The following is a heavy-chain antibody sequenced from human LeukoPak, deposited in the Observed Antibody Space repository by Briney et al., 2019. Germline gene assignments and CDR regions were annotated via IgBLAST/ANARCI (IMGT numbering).Heavy chain of an antibody. D-gene: IGHD2-2*02. V-gene: IGHV3-23*01. Sequence: GGSLRLSCAASGFTFSTYAMCWVRQAPGKGLEWVSGISGGGGNTYYADFVKGRFTISRDNAKNTLYLQMNGLRAEDTALYYCVKANRACSAIACYTTVTPFDYWGQGTLVTVSS. J-gene: IGHJ4*02. CDR1: GFTFSTYA. CDR3: VKANRACSAIACYTTVTPFDY. CDR2: ISGGGGNT.